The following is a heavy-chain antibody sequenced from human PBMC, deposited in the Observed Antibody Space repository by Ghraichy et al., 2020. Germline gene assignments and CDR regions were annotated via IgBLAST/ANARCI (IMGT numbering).Heavy chain of an antibody. V-gene: IGHV1-69*06. CDR3: ASRLWSGYYLDWFDP. J-gene: IGHJ5*02. D-gene: IGHD3-3*01. Sequence: SVEVSCKASGGTFSSYAISWVRQAPGQGLEWMGGIIPIFGTANYAQKFQGRVTITADKSTSTAYMELSSLRSEDTAVYYCASRLWSGYYLDWFDPWGQGTLVTVSS. CDR2: IIPIFGTA. CDR1: GGTFSSYA.